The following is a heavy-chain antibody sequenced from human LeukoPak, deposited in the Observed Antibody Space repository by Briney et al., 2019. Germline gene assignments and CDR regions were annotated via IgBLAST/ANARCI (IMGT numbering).Heavy chain of an antibody. Sequence: PSETLSLTCTVSGGSISSSSYYWGWIRQPPGKGLEWIGSIYYSGSTNYNPSLKSRVTISVDTSKNQFSLKLSSVTAADTAVYYCARLDILTGYSFDYWGQGTLVTVSS. CDR2: IYYSGST. D-gene: IGHD3-9*01. CDR3: ARLDILTGYSFDY. V-gene: IGHV4-39*07. CDR1: GGSISSSSYY. J-gene: IGHJ4*02.